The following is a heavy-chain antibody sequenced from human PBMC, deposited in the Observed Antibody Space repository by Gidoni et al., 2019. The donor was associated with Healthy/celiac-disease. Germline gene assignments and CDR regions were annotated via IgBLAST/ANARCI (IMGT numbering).Heavy chain of an antibody. D-gene: IGHD6-19*01. CDR2: ISGSGGST. V-gene: IGHV3-23*01. CDR1: GFTFTSYA. CDR3: AKVWQTVAGPLRDY. Sequence: EVQLLESGGGLVQTGGSRRRSCAASGFTFTSYAMSWVRQAPGKGLEWVSAISGSGGSTYYADSVKGRFTISRYNSKNTLYLQMNSLRAEDTAVYYCAKVWQTVAGPLRDYWGQGTLVTVSS. J-gene: IGHJ4*02.